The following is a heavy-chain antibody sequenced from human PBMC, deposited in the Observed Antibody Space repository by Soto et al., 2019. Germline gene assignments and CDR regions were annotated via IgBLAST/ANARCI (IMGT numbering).Heavy chain of an antibody. CDR1: GGSISSSSYD. J-gene: IGHJ5*02. Sequence: SETLSLTCTVSGGSISSSSYDWGWIRQPPGKGLEWIGSIYYSGSTYYNPSLRSRVTISVDPSKNQFSMKLSSVPAAETAVYYCARHARYYGSGSFWFDPWGQGTLVTVSS. CDR2: IYYSGST. D-gene: IGHD3-10*01. CDR3: ARHARYYGSGSFWFDP. V-gene: IGHV4-39*01.